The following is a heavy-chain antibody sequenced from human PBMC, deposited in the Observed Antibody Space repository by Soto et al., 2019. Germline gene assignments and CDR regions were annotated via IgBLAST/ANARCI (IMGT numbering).Heavy chain of an antibody. J-gene: IGHJ6*02. CDR3: ARGHTKLDV. CDR1: GASINTGDYY. V-gene: IGHV4-30-4*01. CDR2: IYDSGNT. Sequence: SETLSLTCTVSGASINTGDYYWSWLRQPPGKGLEWIGYIYDSGNTYSIPALESRIAFSVDMSNNQFSLQLSSVTAADTAVYYCARGHTKLDVWGQGTTVTVSS.